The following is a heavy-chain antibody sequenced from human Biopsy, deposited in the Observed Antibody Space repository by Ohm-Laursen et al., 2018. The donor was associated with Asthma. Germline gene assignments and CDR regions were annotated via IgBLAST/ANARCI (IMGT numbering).Heavy chain of an antibody. V-gene: IGHV4-34*01. CDR2: IIHSGNT. J-gene: IGHJ5*02. CDR1: GGSFSGHY. CDR3: ARGGYCSGGDCYSYGWFDP. D-gene: IGHD2-15*01. Sequence: SETLSLTCTVYGGSFSGHYWTWIRQPPGKGLEWIGEIIHSGNTNYNRSLKSRVTMSVDTPKNQFSLKLTSVTVADTAVYYCARGGYCSGGDCYSYGWFDPWGQGTRVTVSS.